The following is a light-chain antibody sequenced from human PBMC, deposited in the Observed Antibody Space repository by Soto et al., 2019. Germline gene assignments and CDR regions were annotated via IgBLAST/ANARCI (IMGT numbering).Light chain of an antibody. Sequence: DIQMTQSPSALSASIGDRVTITCRASQNIDTSLAWYQQKPGKAPKSLIFDASNLESGVSSRLRGSGSGTEFTLTIDNLQPDDSGSYYCQRYKAFSPWTFGQGTKVEIK. J-gene: IGKJ1*01. CDR3: QRYKAFSPWT. CDR2: DAS. V-gene: IGKV1-5*01. CDR1: QNIDTS.